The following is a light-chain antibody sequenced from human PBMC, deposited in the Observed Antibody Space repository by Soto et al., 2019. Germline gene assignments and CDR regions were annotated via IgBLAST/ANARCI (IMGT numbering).Light chain of an antibody. Sequence: QSVLSQPASVSGSPGQSITISCTATSSDVGGFNYVSWVQQHPGKAPKLMIYEVSNRPSGVSNRFSGSKSGNTASLTISGLQAEDEADYYCSSYTSISTYVFGNGTKVTV. CDR1: SSDVGGFNY. J-gene: IGLJ1*01. CDR2: EVS. V-gene: IGLV2-14*01. CDR3: SSYTSISTYV.